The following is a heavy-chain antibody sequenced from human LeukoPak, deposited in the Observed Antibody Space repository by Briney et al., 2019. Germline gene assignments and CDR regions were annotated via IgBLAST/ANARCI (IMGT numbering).Heavy chain of an antibody. CDR2: ISWNSGSI. V-gene: IGHV3-9*01. D-gene: IGHD3-10*01. Sequence: LRLSCAASGFTFDDYAMHWVRQAPGKGLEWVSGISWNSGSIGYADSVKGRFTISRDNAKNSLYLQMNSLRAEDTAVYYCARDRTSYYGSGSYYNNWFDPWGQGTLVTVSS. CDR1: GFTFDDYA. CDR3: ARDRTSYYGSGSYYNNWFDP. J-gene: IGHJ5*02.